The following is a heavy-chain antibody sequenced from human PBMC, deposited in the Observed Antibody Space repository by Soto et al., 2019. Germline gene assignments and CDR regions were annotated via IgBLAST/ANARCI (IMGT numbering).Heavy chain of an antibody. CDR3: ARVSRHVVPADYNWFDP. CDR2: IYDSGDT. V-gene: IGHV4-59*01. J-gene: IGHJ5*02. D-gene: IGHD2-2*01. CDR1: GDSISRSY. Sequence: SETLSLTCTVSGDSISRSYWSWIRQSPGKGLEWIGHIYDSGDTDYNPSLKSRVTISVDTSKNQFSLKLRSVTAADTAIYYCARVSRHVVPADYNWFDPWGPGTLVTVSS.